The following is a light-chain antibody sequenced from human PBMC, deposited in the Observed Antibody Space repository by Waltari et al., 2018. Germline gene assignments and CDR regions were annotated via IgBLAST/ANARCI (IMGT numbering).Light chain of an antibody. CDR3: QQYENLPYT. J-gene: IGKJ2*01. V-gene: IGKV1-33*01. CDR1: QDISNY. Sequence: EIQMTQSPSSLSASVGDRVTITCQATQDISNYLNWHQQKPGKAPKLLIQDASNLETGVPSRFSGSGSGTDFTFTISSLQPEDVATYFCQQYENLPYTFGQGTKLEIK. CDR2: DAS.